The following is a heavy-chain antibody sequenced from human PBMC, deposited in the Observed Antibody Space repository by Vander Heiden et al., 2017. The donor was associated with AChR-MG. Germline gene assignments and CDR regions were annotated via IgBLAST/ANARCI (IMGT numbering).Heavy chain of an antibody. V-gene: IGHV3-30*03. CDR3: AAAGRKYYFDY. CDR2: ISYDVSNK. D-gene: IGHD6-13*01. Sequence: QVQLVESGGGVVQPGRSLTLPCAASGFTFSSYGMHWVRQAPGKGLEWVAVISYDVSNKYYADSVKGRFTISRDNSKNTLYLQMNSLRAEDTAVYYCAAAGRKYYFDYWGQGTLVTVSS. CDR1: GFTFSSYG. J-gene: IGHJ4*02.